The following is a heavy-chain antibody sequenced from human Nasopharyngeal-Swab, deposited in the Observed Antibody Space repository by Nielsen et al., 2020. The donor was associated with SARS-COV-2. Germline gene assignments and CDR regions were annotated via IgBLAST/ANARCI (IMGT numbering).Heavy chain of an antibody. Sequence: VRQAPGKGLEWVSSISSSSSYIYYADSVKGRFTISRDNAKNSLYLQMNSLRAEDTAVYYCARRRLRLPYYYYGMDVWGQGTTVTVSS. J-gene: IGHJ6*02. CDR2: ISSSSSYI. V-gene: IGHV3-21*01. D-gene: IGHD4-17*01. CDR3: ARRRLRLPYYYYGMDV.